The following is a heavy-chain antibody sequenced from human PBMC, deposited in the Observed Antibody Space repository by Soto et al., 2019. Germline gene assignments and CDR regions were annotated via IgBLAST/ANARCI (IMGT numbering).Heavy chain of an antibody. CDR1: GFTFDDYA. J-gene: IGHJ6*02. CDR2: ISWNSGSI. D-gene: IGHD1-7*01. Sequence: EVQLVESGGGLVQPGRSLRLSCAASGFTFDDYAMHWVRQAPGKGLEWVSCISWNSGSIDYADSVKGRFTMSRDNAKKSLYLQMNSLRTEDTALYYCAKDRGPNCNYLDGMDVWGQGTTVTVSS. CDR3: AKDRGPNCNYLDGMDV. V-gene: IGHV3-9*01.